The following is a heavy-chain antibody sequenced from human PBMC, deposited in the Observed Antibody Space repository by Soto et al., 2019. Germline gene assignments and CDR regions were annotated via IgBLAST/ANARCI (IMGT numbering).Heavy chain of an antibody. CDR3: ARAFCSGGSCYLDY. Sequence: QVQLVQSGGEVKKPGAAVKVSCKASGYTFTTFGIGWVRQAPGQGLEWMGWISAYSGNTEYPEKLQGRVTMTIDTSTSTTYMELRSLRSDDTAVYYCARAFCSGGSCYLDYWCQGDMVTVSS. V-gene: IGHV1-18*01. CDR1: GYTFTTFG. CDR2: ISAYSGNT. D-gene: IGHD2-15*01. J-gene: IGHJ4*02.